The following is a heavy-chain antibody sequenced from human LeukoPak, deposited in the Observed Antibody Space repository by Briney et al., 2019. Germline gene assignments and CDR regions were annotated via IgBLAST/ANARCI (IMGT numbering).Heavy chain of an antibody. CDR1: GGTFSSYA. CDR2: IIPIFGTA. CDR3: ARNSAITGLFDH. V-gene: IGHV1-69*05. D-gene: IGHD5-24*01. Sequence: SVKVSCKASGGTFSSYAISWVRQAPGQGLEWMGRIIPIFGTANYAQKFQGRVTITTDESTSTAYMELSSLRSEDTAVYYCARNSAITGLFDHWGQGTLVTVSS. J-gene: IGHJ4*02.